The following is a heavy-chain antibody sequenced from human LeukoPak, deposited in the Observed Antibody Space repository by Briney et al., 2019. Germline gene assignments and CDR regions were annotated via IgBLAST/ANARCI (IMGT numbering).Heavy chain of an antibody. J-gene: IGHJ4*02. Sequence: PSETLSLTCTVSGGSISSSSYYWGWIRQPPGKGLEWIGSIYYSGSTYYNPSLKSRVTISVDTSKNQFSLKLSSMTAADTAVYYCARVTVAGGFDYWGQGTLVTVSS. D-gene: IGHD6-19*01. CDR1: GGSISSSSYY. CDR2: IYYSGST. V-gene: IGHV4-39*07. CDR3: ARVTVAGGFDY.